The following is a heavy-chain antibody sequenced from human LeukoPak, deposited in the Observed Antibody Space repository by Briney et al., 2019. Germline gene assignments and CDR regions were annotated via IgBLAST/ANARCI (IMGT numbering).Heavy chain of an antibody. CDR2: IYYSGST. CDR3: ARLVVAGNYFDY. Sequence: GSLRLSCAASGFIFSNYGMNWVRQPPGKGLEWIGSIYYSGSTYYNPSLKSRVTISVDTSKNQFSLKLSSVTAADTAVYYCARLVVAGNYFDYWGQGTLVTVSS. V-gene: IGHV4-39*01. CDR1: GFIFSNYG. J-gene: IGHJ4*02. D-gene: IGHD2-15*01.